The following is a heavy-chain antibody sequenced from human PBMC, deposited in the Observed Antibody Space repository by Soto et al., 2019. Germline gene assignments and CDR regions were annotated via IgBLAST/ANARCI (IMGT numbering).Heavy chain of an antibody. CDR1: CGSIRSGGFY. D-gene: IGHD2-2*01. V-gene: IGHV4-31*03. CDR2: IYYSGST. J-gene: IGHJ4*01. CDR3: ARSSTSANYFDY. Sequence: SGTLSLTCTFSCGSIRSGGFYWRWVRQHPGKGLEWIGYIYYSGSTYYNPSLKSRVTISVDTSKNQFSLKLSSVTAADTAVYYCARSSTSANYFDYWGHGTLVTVSS.